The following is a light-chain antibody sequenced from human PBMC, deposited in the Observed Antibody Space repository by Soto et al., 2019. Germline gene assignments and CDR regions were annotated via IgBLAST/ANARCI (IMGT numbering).Light chain of an antibody. CDR2: AAS. J-gene: IGKJ2*01. V-gene: IGKV1-39*01. CDR3: QQSYSTPLVT. Sequence: DIQMTQSPSSLSASVGDRVTITCRASQSISSYLNWYQQKPGKAPKLLIYAASSLQSGVPSRFSGSGSGTDVTLTISSLQPEDFATYDCQQSYSTPLVTFGQGTKLEIK. CDR1: QSISSY.